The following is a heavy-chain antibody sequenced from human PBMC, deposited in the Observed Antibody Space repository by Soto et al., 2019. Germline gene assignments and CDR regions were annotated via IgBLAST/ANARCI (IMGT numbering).Heavy chain of an antibody. J-gene: IGHJ4*02. CDR1: GGSVNSGRHY. CDR2: IYYSGST. CDR3: ARGSWYYDSSGYLDY. Sequence: PSETLSLTCTVSGGSVNSGRHYWRWIRQPPGKGLEWIGYIYYSGSTNYNPSLKSRVTMSLDTSKNQFSLKLSSVTAADTAVHYCARGSWYYDSSGYLDYWGRGTLVTVSS. V-gene: IGHV4-61*01. D-gene: IGHD3-22*01.